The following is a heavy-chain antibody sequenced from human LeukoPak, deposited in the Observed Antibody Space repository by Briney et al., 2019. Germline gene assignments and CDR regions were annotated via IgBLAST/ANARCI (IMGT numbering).Heavy chain of an antibody. V-gene: IGHV3-48*01. D-gene: IGHD3-16*01. Sequence: GESLKISCAASGFTFSTYSMNWVRQAPGKGLEWVSYISSGSSTIYYADSVKGRFTISRDNAKNSLYLQMNSLRAEDTAVYYCARHLGLWGQGTLVTVSS. CDR1: GFTFSTYS. CDR2: ISSGSSTI. CDR3: ARHLGL. J-gene: IGHJ4*02.